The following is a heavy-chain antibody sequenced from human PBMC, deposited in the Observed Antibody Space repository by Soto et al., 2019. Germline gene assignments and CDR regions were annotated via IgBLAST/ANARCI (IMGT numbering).Heavy chain of an antibody. J-gene: IGHJ4*02. CDR1: GFTFDSYG. CDR3: AKDTYYYSSSGYYVFDS. D-gene: IGHD3-22*01. CDR2: ISHDGSKT. Sequence: VGSPRLSCPASGFTFDSYGIHGVGQGPGTGLEWVAVISHDGSKTNYADSVKGRVTISRDNSKDTVYLQMNSLRAEDTAVYYCAKDTYYYSSSGYYVFDSWGQGT. V-gene: IGHV3-30*18.